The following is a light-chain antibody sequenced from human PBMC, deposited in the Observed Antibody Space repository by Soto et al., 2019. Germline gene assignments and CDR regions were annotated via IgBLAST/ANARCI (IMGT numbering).Light chain of an antibody. J-gene: IGKJ1*01. CDR2: DTS. Sequence: ETVLTQSPGTLSLSPGEGAAVSCRASQSVGGSSLAWYQQRPGQAPRLLIYDTSKRATGIPDRFSGSGSGTDFTLTISRLEPEDFAVYYCQQYPNSPRTVGQGTKVDIK. V-gene: IGKV3-20*01. CDR3: QQYPNSPRT. CDR1: QSVGGSS.